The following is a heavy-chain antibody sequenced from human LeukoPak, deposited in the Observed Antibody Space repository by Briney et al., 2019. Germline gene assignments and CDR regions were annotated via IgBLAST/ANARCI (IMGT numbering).Heavy chain of an antibody. CDR2: IYYSGST. V-gene: IGHV4-39*07. CDR1: GGSISSSSYY. Sequence: PSETLSLTCTVSGGSISSSSYYWGWIRQPPGKGLEWIGSIYYSGSTYYNPSLKSRVTISVDTSKNQFSLKLSSVTAADTAVYYCARDRGYSYGYDAFDIWGQGTMVTVSS. CDR3: ARDRGYSYGYDAFDI. D-gene: IGHD5-18*01. J-gene: IGHJ3*02.